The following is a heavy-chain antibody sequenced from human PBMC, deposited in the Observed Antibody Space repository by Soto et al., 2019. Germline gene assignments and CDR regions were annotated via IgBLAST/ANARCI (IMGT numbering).Heavy chain of an antibody. V-gene: IGHV3-30-3*01. Sequence: GGSLRLSCAASGFTFSSYAMHWVRQAPGKGLEWVAVISYDGSNKYYADSVKGRFTISRDNSKDTQYLQMNSLRAEDTAVYDCSGGAYCSGGGGPRRGLDVWGQGTTVTVSS. J-gene: IGHJ6*02. CDR3: SGGAYCSGGGGPRRGLDV. CDR1: GFTFSSYA. CDR2: ISYDGSNK. D-gene: IGHD2-15*01.